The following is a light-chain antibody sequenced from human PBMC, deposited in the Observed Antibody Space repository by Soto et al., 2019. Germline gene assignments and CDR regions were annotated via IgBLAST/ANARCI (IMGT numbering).Light chain of an antibody. Sequence: QSVLTQPPSVSWAPGQRVTISCTGSSSNIGAGYDVHWYQQLPGTAPKLLIYGNSNRPSGVPDRCSGSKSGTSASLAITGLQADDEADYYCQSYDSSLSGDVVFGGGTKLTVL. CDR3: QSYDSSLSGDVV. CDR2: GNS. V-gene: IGLV1-40*01. J-gene: IGLJ2*01. CDR1: SSNIGAGYD.